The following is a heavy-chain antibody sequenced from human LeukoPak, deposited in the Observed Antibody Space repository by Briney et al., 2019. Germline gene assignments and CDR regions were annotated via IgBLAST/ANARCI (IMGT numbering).Heavy chain of an antibody. Sequence: GGSLRLSCAASGFTFSSYGMHWVRQAPGKGLEWVAVISYDGSNKYYADSVKGRFTISRDNSKNTLYLQLNSLRAEDTAVYYCARGSGYSWYYFDYWGQGTLVTVSS. CDR2: ISYDGSNK. J-gene: IGHJ4*02. V-gene: IGHV3-30*03. CDR3: ARGSGYSWYYFDY. CDR1: GFTFSSYG. D-gene: IGHD3-22*01.